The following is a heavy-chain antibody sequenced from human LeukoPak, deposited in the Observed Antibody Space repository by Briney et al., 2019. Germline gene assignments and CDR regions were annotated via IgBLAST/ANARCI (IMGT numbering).Heavy chain of an antibody. CDR1: GFTFDDYA. D-gene: IGHD5-24*01. CDR3: AKGYRKGRWLPLDY. Sequence: GGSLRLSCAASGFTFDDYAMHWVRQAPGKGLEWVSGISWNSGSIGYADSVKGRFTISRDNAKNSLYLQMNSLRAEDTALYYCAKGYRKGRWLPLDYWGQGTQVTVSS. J-gene: IGHJ4*02. V-gene: IGHV3-9*01. CDR2: ISWNSGSI.